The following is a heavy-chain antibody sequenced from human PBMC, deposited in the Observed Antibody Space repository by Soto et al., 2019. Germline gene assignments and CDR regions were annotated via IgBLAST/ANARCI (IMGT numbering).Heavy chain of an antibody. CDR3: ARGHQHSTGWDL. Sequence: SETLSLTCTVSGDSLTGYYWTWIRRPPGKRLELIGYIYYSGSTNYNPSLESRVTISVDTSKREVYLRLNSLTAAETAVYHCARGHQHSTGWDLWGPGTLVTVSS. CDR1: GDSLTGYY. V-gene: IGHV4-59*12. J-gene: IGHJ4*02. CDR2: IYYSGST. D-gene: IGHD1-26*01.